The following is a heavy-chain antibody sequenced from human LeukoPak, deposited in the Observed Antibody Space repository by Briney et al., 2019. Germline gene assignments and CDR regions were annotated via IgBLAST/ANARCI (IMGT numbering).Heavy chain of an antibody. V-gene: IGHV3-74*01. CDR1: GFTFSRYW. CDR3: GKDGGQYSSGPEFDP. D-gene: IGHD3-22*01. Sequence: GGSLRLSCAASGFTFSRYWMHWVRQAPGKGLVWVSRIDSDGTNRDYADSVKGRFTISRDNSKNMVYLQMNSLRADDTAIYYCGKDGGQYSSGPEFDPRGQGVLVTVSS. CDR2: IDSDGTNR. J-gene: IGHJ5*02.